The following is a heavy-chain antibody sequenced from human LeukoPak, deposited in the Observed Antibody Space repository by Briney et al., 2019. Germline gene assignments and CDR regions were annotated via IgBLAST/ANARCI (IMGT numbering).Heavy chain of an antibody. CDR1: GGSISSYY. Sequence: SETLSLTCTVSGGSISSYYWSWIRQPPGKGLEWIGYIYYSGSTNYNPSLKSRVTISVDTSKNQFSLKLSSVTAADTAVYYCARDIRAFHYGMDVWGQGTTVTVSS. V-gene: IGHV4-59*01. J-gene: IGHJ6*02. CDR2: IYYSGST. D-gene: IGHD2-2*02. CDR3: ARDIRAFHYGMDV.